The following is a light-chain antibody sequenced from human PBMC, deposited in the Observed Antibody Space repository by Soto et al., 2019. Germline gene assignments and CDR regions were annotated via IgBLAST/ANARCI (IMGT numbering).Light chain of an antibody. CDR3: SSYTSSNTPYV. V-gene: IGLV2-14*01. J-gene: IGLJ1*01. Sequence: QSVLTQPASVSGSPGQSITISCTGSSSDVGAYNFVSWYQHHPCKAPKLILYEVTTHPSGVSSRFSGSKSGNTASLTISGLQADDEANDYCSSYTSSNTPYVFGTGTKVTVL. CDR1: SSDVGAYNF. CDR2: EVT.